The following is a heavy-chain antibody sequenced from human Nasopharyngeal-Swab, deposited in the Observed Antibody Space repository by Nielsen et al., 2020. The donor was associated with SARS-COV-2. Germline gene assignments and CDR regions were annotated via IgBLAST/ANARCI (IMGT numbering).Heavy chain of an antibody. Sequence: ASVKVSCKASGYTFSNYAMNWVRQAPGQGPEWMGWININTGNPTYAQGFTGRFVLSLDTSVSTAYLQISSLKAEDTAVYYCARLRLQYSLRSLPNFDYWGQGTPVTVSS. CDR3: ARLRLQYSLRSLPNFDY. V-gene: IGHV7-4-1*02. CDR2: ININTGNP. J-gene: IGHJ4*02. D-gene: IGHD4-11*01. CDR1: GYTFSNYA.